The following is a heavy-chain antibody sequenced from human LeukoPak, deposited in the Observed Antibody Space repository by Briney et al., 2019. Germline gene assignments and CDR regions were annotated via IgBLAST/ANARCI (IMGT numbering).Heavy chain of an antibody. Sequence: GGSLRLSCAASGFSFSNYEMNWVRQAPGKGLEWVSYISSSGSTIYYPDSVKGRFTISRDNAKNSLYLQMNRLRAEDTAVYYCVRDQKPGWYPDYWGQGTLVTVSS. CDR3: VRDQKPGWYPDY. V-gene: IGHV3-48*03. CDR1: GFSFSNYE. CDR2: ISSSGSTI. D-gene: IGHD6-19*01. J-gene: IGHJ4*02.